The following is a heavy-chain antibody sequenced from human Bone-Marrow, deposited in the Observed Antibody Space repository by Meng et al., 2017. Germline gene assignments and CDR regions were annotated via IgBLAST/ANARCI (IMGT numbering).Heavy chain of an antibody. CDR3: ARDLSSSSWYYHYYGMDV. CDR1: GFTFSSYA. D-gene: IGHD6-13*01. Sequence: LSLTCAASGFTFSSYAMHWVRQAPGKGLEWVAVISYDGSNKYYADSVKGRFTISRDNSKNTLYLQMNSLRAEDTAVYYCARDLSSSSWYYHYYGMDVWGQGTTVTVSS. V-gene: IGHV3-30*01. J-gene: IGHJ6*02. CDR2: ISYDGSNK.